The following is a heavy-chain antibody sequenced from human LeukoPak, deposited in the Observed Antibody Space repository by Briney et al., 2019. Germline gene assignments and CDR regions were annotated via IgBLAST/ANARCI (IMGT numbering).Heavy chain of an antibody. D-gene: IGHD3-3*01. Sequence: PSQTLSLTCTVSGGSISSGDYYWSWIRQPPGKGLEWIGYIYYSGSTYYNPSLKSRVTISVDTSKNQFSLKLSSVTAADTAVYYCASITIFGECFDYWGQGTLVTVSS. V-gene: IGHV4-30-4*08. CDR2: IYYSGST. CDR1: GGSISSGDYY. CDR3: ASITIFGECFDY. J-gene: IGHJ4*02.